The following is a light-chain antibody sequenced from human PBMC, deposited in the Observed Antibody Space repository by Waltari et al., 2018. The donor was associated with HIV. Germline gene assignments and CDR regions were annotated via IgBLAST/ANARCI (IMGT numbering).Light chain of an antibody. Sequence: QSVLTQPPSASGTPGQRVTISCSGSRSDIGSNPVNWYQQLPGTAPKLLIYGKNQRPAGVPDRFSGSQSGTSASLTISGLQSEDEADYHCASWDDSLNGYVVFGGGTKLTVL. CDR3: ASWDDSLNGYVV. J-gene: IGLJ2*01. CDR1: RSDIGSNP. CDR2: GKN. V-gene: IGLV1-44*01.